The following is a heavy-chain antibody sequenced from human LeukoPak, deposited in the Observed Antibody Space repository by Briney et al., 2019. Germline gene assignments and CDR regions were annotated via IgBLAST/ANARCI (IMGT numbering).Heavy chain of an antibody. J-gene: IGHJ4*02. CDR2: IYSGGST. Sequence: LGRSRRLSCTASGFTFSSYGMHWVRQAPGKGLEWVSVIYSGGSTYYADSVKGRFTISRHNSKNTLYLQMNSLRAEDTAVYYCASGIVSSSPDYWGQGTRLTVSS. CDR1: GFTFSSYG. D-gene: IGHD6-6*01. V-gene: IGHV3-NL1*01. CDR3: ASGIVSSSPDY.